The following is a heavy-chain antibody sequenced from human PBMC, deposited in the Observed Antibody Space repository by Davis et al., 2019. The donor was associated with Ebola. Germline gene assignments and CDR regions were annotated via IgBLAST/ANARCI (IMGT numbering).Heavy chain of an antibody. Sequence: GESLKISCAASGFTFTDYWMHWVRQAPGKELVWVSRTNSDGSSVSYADSVKGRFTISRDNAKNSLYLQMNSLRAEDTAVYYCARDQRWLQLNWFDPWGQGTLVTVSS. CDR1: GFTFTDYW. CDR3: ARDQRWLQLNWFDP. J-gene: IGHJ5*02. D-gene: IGHD5-24*01. CDR2: TNSDGSSV. V-gene: IGHV3-74*01.